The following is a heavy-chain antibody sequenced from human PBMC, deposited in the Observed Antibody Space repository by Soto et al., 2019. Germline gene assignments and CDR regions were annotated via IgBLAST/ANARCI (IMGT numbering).Heavy chain of an antibody. Sequence: NPGGSLRLSCAASGFTFSDYYMSWIRQAPGKGLEWVSYISSSSSYTNYADSVKGRFTISRDNAKNSLYLQMNSLRAEDTAVYYCARVLSGYTAMAPFDYWGQGTLVTVSS. D-gene: IGHD5-18*01. CDR2: ISSSSSYT. CDR3: ARVLSGYTAMAPFDY. CDR1: GFTFSDYY. V-gene: IGHV3-11*06. J-gene: IGHJ4*02.